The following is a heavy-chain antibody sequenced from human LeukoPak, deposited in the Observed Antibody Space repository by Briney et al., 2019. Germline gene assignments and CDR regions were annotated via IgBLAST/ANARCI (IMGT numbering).Heavy chain of an antibody. D-gene: IGHD3-22*01. CDR2: INPNSGGT. Sequence: ASVKDSCMDPGYSFTSYAMHCVRQAPGQGLEWMGWINPNSGGTNYTQKFQGRVTLTRDTTRSTAYMELRRVRSDDTAVYHCVRDRNYYDHNGIFDLWGQGTVVSVFS. J-gene: IGHJ4*02. CDR3: VRDRNYYDHNGIFDL. V-gene: IGHV1-2*02. CDR1: GYSFTSYA.